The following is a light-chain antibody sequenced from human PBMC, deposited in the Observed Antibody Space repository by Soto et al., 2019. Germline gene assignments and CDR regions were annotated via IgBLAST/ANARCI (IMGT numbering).Light chain of an antibody. V-gene: IGLV3-21*04. CDR2: YDS. CDR3: QLWDSSSL. Sequence: SYELTQPPSVSVAPGKTARITWGGNNIGSKSVHWYQQKPGKAPVLVIYYDSDRPSGIPERFSGSNSGNTATLTISRVEAGDEADYYCQLWDSSSLFGGGTKLTVL. J-gene: IGLJ2*01. CDR1: NIGSKS.